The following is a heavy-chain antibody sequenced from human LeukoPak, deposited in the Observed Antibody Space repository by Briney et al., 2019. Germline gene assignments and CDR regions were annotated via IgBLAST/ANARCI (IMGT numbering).Heavy chain of an antibody. D-gene: IGHD2-8*01. CDR2: ISYDGSNK. CDR1: GFTFSSYA. V-gene: IGHV3-30-3*01. J-gene: IGHJ4*02. CDR3: AREGVFHTIDY. Sequence: GSLRLSCAASGFTFSSYAMHWVRQAPGKGLEWVAVISYDGSNKYYADSVKGRFTISRDNSKNTLYLQMNSLRAEDTAVYYXAREGVFHTIDYWGQGTLVTVSS.